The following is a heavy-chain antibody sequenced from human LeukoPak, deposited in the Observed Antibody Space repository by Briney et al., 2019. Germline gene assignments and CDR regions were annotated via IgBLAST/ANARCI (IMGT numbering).Heavy chain of an antibody. CDR1: GGSISFYY. Sequence: PSETLSLTCTVSGGSISFYYWSWIRQPPGKGLEWIGYIYYSGSTYYNPSLKSRVTISVDTSKNQFSLKLSSVTAADTAVYYCARGGVWSGFDDWFDPWGQGTLVTVSS. J-gene: IGHJ5*02. V-gene: IGHV4-59*08. CDR3: ARGGVWSGFDDWFDP. CDR2: IYYSGST. D-gene: IGHD3-3*01.